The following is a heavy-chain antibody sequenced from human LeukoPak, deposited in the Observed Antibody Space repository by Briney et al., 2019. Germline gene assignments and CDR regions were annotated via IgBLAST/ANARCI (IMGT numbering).Heavy chain of an antibody. CDR3: ARDLFYESSGYFDAFDS. CDR2: IYYSGST. J-gene: IGHJ3*02. D-gene: IGHD3-22*01. Sequence: PSETLSLTCTVSGGSISSSSYYWGWLRQPPGTGLEWIGCIYYSGSTYYNPSLKSRVTISVDTSKNQFSLKLSSVAAADTAVYYCARDLFYESSGYFDAFDSWGQGTMLTVSS. CDR1: GGSISSSSYY. V-gene: IGHV4-39*07.